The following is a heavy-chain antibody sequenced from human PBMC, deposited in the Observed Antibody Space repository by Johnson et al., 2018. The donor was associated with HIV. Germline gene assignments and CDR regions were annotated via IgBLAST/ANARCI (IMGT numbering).Heavy chain of an antibody. CDR1: GFTVSSNY. CDR2: IYSGGST. D-gene: IGHD2-15*01. J-gene: IGHJ3*02. CDR3: ARIGAWQLHRAFDI. Sequence: VQLVESGGGLVQPGGSLRLSCAASGFTVSSNYMSWVRQAPGKGLEWVSIIYSGGSTYYPDSVKGRFTISRDNSKNTLYLQMNSLRAEDTAVYYCARIGAWQLHRAFDIWGQGTMVTVSS. V-gene: IGHV3-66*02.